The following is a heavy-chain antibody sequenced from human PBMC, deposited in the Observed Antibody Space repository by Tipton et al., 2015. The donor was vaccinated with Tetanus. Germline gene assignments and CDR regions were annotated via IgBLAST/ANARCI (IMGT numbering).Heavy chain of an antibody. Sequence: SLRLSCVASGLTFSSYDMHWVRQTPGKGLEWLAVLSYDGTHEDYADSVKSRFTISRDNSENILFLQMSSMRAEDRVVYYCSRDCSWGFSSDWYARFASWGHGAVVSVSS. D-gene: IGHD6-19*01. CDR1: GLTFSSYD. V-gene: IGHV3-30*03. J-gene: IGHJ4*01. CDR3: SRDCSWGFSSDWYARFAS. CDR2: LSYDGTHE.